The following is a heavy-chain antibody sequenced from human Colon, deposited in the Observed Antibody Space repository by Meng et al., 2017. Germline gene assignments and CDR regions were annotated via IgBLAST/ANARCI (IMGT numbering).Heavy chain of an antibody. CDR2: MNPNNGNP. V-gene: IGHV1-8*01. D-gene: IGHD2-2*01. J-gene: IGHJ4*01. CDR3: ARPAMLDY. CDR1: GYTFTSAD. Sequence: VKLVQSGAEVRKPGPSVRVTCKASGYTFTSADINWVRQATGRGLEWLGWMNPNNGNPGSAQKFQGRVSMTRDTSIGTAYMRLSGPTSEDRAVYYFARPAMLDYWGQGTLVTVSS.